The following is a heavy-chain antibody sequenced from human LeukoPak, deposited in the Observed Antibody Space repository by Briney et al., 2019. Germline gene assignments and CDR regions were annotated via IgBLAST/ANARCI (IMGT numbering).Heavy chain of an antibody. Sequence: SETLSLTCTVSGGSISSSSYYWGWIRQPPGKGLEWIGSIYYSGSTYYNPSLKSRVTISVDTSKNQFSLKLSSVTAADTAVYYCARFDYYDSSGQLDYWGQGTLVTVSS. J-gene: IGHJ4*02. D-gene: IGHD3-22*01. V-gene: IGHV4-39*07. CDR3: ARFDYYDSSGQLDY. CDR1: GGSISSSSYY. CDR2: IYYSGST.